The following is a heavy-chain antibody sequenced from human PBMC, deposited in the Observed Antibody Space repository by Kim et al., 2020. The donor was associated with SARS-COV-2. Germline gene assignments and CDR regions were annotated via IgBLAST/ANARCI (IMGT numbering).Heavy chain of an antibody. J-gene: IGHJ4*02. CDR3: ARRKGNGDLIDY. CDR2: VYYSGNT. CDR1: GGSISTRSYY. D-gene: IGHD4-17*01. Sequence: SETLSLTCTVSGGSISTRSYYWGWIRQPPGRGLEWIGNVYYSGNTYYNPSLKSRVTISLDLSKNHFSLNLKSMTAADTAVYYCARRKGNGDLIDYWGQGTLVTVSS. V-gene: IGHV4-39*02.